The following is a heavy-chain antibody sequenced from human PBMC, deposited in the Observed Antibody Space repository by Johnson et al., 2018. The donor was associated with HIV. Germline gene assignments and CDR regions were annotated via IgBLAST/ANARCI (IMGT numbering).Heavy chain of an antibody. CDR1: GFTFDDYG. CDR2: INWSGGST. D-gene: IGHD6-13*01. V-gene: IGHV3-20*04. J-gene: IGHJ3*02. Sequence: VQLVESGGGAVRPGGSLRLSCAASGFTFDDYGMSWVRQAPGKGLEWVSGINWSGGSTGSADSMKGRFTISRDNARHSLYLQMNSLRAEDTALYFCARGKGAAVGLDAFDIWGQGTMVTVSS. CDR3: ARGKGAAVGLDAFDI.